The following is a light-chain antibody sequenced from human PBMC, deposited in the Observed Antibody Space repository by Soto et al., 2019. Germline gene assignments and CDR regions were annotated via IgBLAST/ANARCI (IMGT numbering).Light chain of an antibody. CDR2: AAS. J-gene: IGKJ4*01. Sequence: AVQMTQSPSSLSASVGDRVPITCRASQGIRNDLGWYQKKPGKAPKLLIYAASVLQSGVPSRFSGSGSGTDFTFTISSLQPEDSATYFCLQDWKYPLTFGGGTRVEIK. CDR1: QGIRND. CDR3: LQDWKYPLT. V-gene: IGKV1-6*02.